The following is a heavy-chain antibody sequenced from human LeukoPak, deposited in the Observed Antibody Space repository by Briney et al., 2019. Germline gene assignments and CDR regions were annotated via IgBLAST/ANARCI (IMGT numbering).Heavy chain of an antibody. CDR2: ISGSGRGT. CDR3: AKRLRTNVWFFDY. V-gene: IGHV3-23*01. D-gene: IGHD3-9*01. CDR1: GFSFSSYA. Sequence: PGGSLRLSCAASGFSFSSYAMSWARQAPGKGLEWVSLISGSGRGTEYGDSVKGRFTISRDSSKNTLSLQMNSLKAEDTAVYYCAKRLRTNVWFFDYWGQGTLVTVSS. J-gene: IGHJ4*02.